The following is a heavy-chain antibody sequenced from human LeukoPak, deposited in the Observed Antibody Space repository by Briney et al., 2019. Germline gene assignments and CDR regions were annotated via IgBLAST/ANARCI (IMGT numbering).Heavy chain of an antibody. D-gene: IGHD3-10*01. CDR3: ARDSGTTGEVKFDP. J-gene: IGHJ5*02. CDR1: GGSISSYY. CDR2: IYYSGST. V-gene: IGHV4-59*12. Sequence: PSETLSLTCTVSGGSISSYYWSWIRQPPGKGLEWIGYIYYSGSTNYNPSLKSRVAISVDTSKNQFSLKLSSVTAADTAVYYCARDSGTTGEVKFDPWGQGTLVTVSS.